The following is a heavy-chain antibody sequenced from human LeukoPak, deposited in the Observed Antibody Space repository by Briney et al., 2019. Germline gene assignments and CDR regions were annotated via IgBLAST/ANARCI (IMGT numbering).Heavy chain of an antibody. CDR1: GLTFSDYW. J-gene: IGHJ4*02. CDR3: ARDRAPTH. Sequence: PGGSLRLSCAASGLTFSDYWMTWVRQAPGKGLEWVANINEDGSEKYYVDSVKGRFAISRDNAKTSLFLQMNSLRAEDTAVYYCARDRAPTHWGQGTLVTVSS. V-gene: IGHV3-7*01. CDR2: INEDGSEK. D-gene: IGHD1-26*01.